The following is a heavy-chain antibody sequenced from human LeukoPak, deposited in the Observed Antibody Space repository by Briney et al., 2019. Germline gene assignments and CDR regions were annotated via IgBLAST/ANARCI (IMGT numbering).Heavy chain of an antibody. V-gene: IGHV3-15*01. Sequence: GSLRLSCTASGFTFSNTRMTWVRQGPGKGLEWVGRIKSKTDGGTTDYAAPVKGRFTISRDDSENTLYLQMSSLKPEDTAVYYCMTSATVVTGYWGQGTLVTVSS. CDR2: IKSKTDGGTT. D-gene: IGHD4-23*01. J-gene: IGHJ4*02. CDR3: MTSATVVTGY. CDR1: GFTFSNTR.